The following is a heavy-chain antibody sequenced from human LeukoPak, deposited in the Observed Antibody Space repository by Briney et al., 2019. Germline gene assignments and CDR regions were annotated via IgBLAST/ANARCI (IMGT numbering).Heavy chain of an antibody. D-gene: IGHD5-12*01. J-gene: IGHJ6*03. CDR3: ARDSFRVATITFYYYYYMDV. CDR1: GYTFTSYA. Sequence: ASVKVSCKASGYTFTSYAMNWVRQAPGQGLEWMGWINTNTGNPTYAQGFTGRFVFSLDTSVSTAYLQISSLKAEDTAVYYCARDSFRVATITFYYYYYMDVWGKGTTVTVSS. V-gene: IGHV7-4-1*02. CDR2: INTNTGNP.